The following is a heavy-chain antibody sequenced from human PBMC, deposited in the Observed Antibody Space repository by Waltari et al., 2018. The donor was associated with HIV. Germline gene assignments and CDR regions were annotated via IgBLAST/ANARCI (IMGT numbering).Heavy chain of an antibody. CDR2: IFGDGGST. Sequence: EVQLLEAGGGLVKPGGSLRLYCGGSGCTFSSYARTWVRQAPGKGLEWFSAIFGDGGSTFYADSVKGRFTISRDNSKNTLYLQMNSLRAEDTAVYYCAKGTLNPLTTDYWGQGTLVTVSS. J-gene: IGHJ4*02. V-gene: IGHV3-23*01. D-gene: IGHD4-17*01. CDR3: AKGTLNPLTTDY. CDR1: GCTFSSYA.